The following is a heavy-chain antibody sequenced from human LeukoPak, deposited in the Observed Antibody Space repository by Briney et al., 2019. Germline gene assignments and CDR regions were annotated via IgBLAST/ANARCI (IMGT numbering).Heavy chain of an antibody. J-gene: IGHJ6*03. Sequence: GASVKVSCKASGYTFTSYGISWVRQAPGQGLEWMGWISAYNGNTNYAQKLQGRVTMTTDTSTSTAYMELRSLRSDDTAVYYCARASYGDTNQGVYYYYYMDVWGKGTTVTVSS. D-gene: IGHD4-17*01. V-gene: IGHV1-18*01. CDR3: ARASYGDTNQGVYYYYYMDV. CDR1: GYTFTSYG. CDR2: ISAYNGNT.